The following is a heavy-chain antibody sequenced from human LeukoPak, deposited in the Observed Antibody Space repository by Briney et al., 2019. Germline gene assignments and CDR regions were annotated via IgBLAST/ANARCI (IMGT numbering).Heavy chain of an antibody. D-gene: IGHD3-10*01. CDR1: GGSFTGNY. CDR2: INDSGST. V-gene: IGHV4-34*01. Sequence: SETLSLTCAVYGGSFTGNYWRWIRQPPGKGLEWIGEINDSGSTNYDPSLKSRVTISVDTSKNQFSLKLSSVTAADTAVYYCARGQNYGSGSYRNYYYYYYGMDVWGQGTTVTVSS. CDR3: ARGQNYGSGSYRNYYYYYYGMDV. J-gene: IGHJ6*02.